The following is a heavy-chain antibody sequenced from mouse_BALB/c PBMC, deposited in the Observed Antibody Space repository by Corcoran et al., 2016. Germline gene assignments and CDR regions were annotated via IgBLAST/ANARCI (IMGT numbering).Heavy chain of an antibody. CDR2: IYPGDGST. Sequence: QVQLQQSGPELVKPGTLVKLSCKASGYTFTSYDINWLMQRPGPGLEWIGWIYPGDGSTKYNEKFKGKATLTADKSSSTAYMQLSSLSSENSAVYFCARRGSSYRDCDVGGAGTMVTVSS. J-gene: IGHJ1*01. V-gene: IGHV1S56*01. D-gene: IGHD1-1*01. CDR1: GYTFTSYD. CDR3: ARRGSSYRDCDV.